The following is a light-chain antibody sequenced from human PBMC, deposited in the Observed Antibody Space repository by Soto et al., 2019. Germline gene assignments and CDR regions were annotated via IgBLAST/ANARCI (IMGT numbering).Light chain of an antibody. CDR2: KAS. CDR3: QQADSFPLT. V-gene: IGKV1-5*03. Sequence: EIQMTQSPSTLSASVGDRSTITCLASQSISSWLAWYQQKPGKAPKLLIYKASSLESGVTSRFTGSGSGTDFTLTISSLQPEDFATYYCQQADSFPLTFGEGTKVDIK. J-gene: IGKJ4*01. CDR1: QSISSW.